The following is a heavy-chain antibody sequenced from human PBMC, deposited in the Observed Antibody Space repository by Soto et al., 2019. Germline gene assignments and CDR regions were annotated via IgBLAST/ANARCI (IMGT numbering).Heavy chain of an antibody. CDR3: ARGVTAGVDY. D-gene: IGHD1-26*01. V-gene: IGHV1-8*01. CDR1: GYSFTGLD. CDR2: MQPSSGRT. Sequence: ASVKVSCKTSGYSFTGLDINWVRQTTGQGLEWMGWMQPSSGRTGYAQKFQGRVTMTRDTSINTAYMELSSLTSDDTAFYYCARGVTAGVDYWGQGTLVTVSS. J-gene: IGHJ4*02.